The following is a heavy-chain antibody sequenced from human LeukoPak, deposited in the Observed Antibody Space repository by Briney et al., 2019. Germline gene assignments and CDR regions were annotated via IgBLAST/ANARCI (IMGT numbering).Heavy chain of an antibody. CDR1: GGSISSYY. J-gene: IGHJ6*03. Sequence: SETLSLXCTVSGGSISSYYWRWIRQPPGKGLEWIGYIYYSGSTNYNPSLKSRVTISVDTSKNQFSLKLSSVAAADTAVYYCARGGTDFWSGYTRGPYYYYYYMDVWGKGTTVTVSS. D-gene: IGHD3-3*01. V-gene: IGHV4-59*12. CDR2: IYYSGST. CDR3: ARGGTDFWSGYTRGPYYYYYYMDV.